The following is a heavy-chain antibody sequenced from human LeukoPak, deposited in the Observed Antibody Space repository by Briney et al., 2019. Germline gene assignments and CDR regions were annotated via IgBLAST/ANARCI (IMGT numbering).Heavy chain of an antibody. CDR3: ARVDPYYFDY. CDR2: IHYSGST. J-gene: IGHJ4*02. V-gene: IGHV4-59*01. Sequence: SETLSLTCTVSGVSISRYLWSWIRQPPGKGLEWIGNIHYSGSTNYHPSLKSRVTISVDTSKNQFSLKLSSVTAADTAVYYCARVDPYYFDYWGQGTLVTVSS. CDR1: GVSISRYL.